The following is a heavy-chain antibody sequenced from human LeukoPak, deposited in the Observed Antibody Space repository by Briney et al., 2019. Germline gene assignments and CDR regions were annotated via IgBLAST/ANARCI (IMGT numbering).Heavy chain of an antibody. CDR2: ISYDGSNK. CDR3: AKASRAGFGELATGMDV. J-gene: IGHJ6*02. Sequence: PGGSLRLSCAASGFTFSSYGMHWVRQAPGKGLEWVAVISYDGSNKYYADSVKGRFTISRDNSKNTLYLQMNSLRAEDTAVYYCAKASRAGFGELATGMDVWGQGTTVTVSS. D-gene: IGHD3-10*01. V-gene: IGHV3-30*18. CDR1: GFTFSSYG.